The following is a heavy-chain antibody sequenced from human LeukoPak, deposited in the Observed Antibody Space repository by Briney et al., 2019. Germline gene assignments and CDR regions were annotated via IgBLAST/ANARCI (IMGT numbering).Heavy chain of an antibody. Sequence: GSLRLSCAASGFTFSNYWMSWVRQAPGKGLECLANIKEDGSETYYADSVKGRFTISRDNPKNLLFLQINSLRVEDTAVYYCARETPRRGETRDGYRWGQGTLVTVSS. CDR2: IKEDGSET. D-gene: IGHD5-24*01. J-gene: IGHJ4*02. V-gene: IGHV3-7*01. CDR1: GFTFSNYW. CDR3: ARETPRRGETRDGYR.